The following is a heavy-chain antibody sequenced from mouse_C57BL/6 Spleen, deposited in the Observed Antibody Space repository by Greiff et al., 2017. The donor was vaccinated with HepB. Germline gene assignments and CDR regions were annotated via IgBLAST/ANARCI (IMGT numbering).Heavy chain of an antibody. CDR1: GYTFTSYW. Sequence: QVQLQQPGAELVRPGSSVKLSCKASGYTFTSYWMHWVKQRPIQGLEWIGNIDPSDSETHYNQKVKDKATLTVDKSSSTAYMQLSSLTSEDSAVYYCARVIITTVVGYFDVWGTGTTVTVSS. CDR3: ARVIITTVVGYFDV. CDR2: IDPSDSET. V-gene: IGHV1-52*01. J-gene: IGHJ1*03. D-gene: IGHD1-1*01.